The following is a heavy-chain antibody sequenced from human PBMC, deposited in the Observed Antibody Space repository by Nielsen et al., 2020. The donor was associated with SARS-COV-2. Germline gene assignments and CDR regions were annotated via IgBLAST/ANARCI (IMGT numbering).Heavy chain of an antibody. Sequence: SATLSLTCTVSGGSITTASYYWSWIRQHPGWGLEWVGYIYHTGSTYYNAAPESRVTISADMSKNQFSLELTSLTAADTAVYYCARGIRPRHVFDIWGQGTVVTVSS. V-gene: IGHV4-31*02. CDR1: GGSITTASYY. J-gene: IGHJ3*02. D-gene: IGHD1-14*01. CDR2: IYHTGST. CDR3: ARGIRPRHVFDI.